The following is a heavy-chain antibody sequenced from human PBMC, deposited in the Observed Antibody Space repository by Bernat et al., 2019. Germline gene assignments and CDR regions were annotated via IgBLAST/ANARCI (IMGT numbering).Heavy chain of an antibody. D-gene: IGHD6-13*01. CDR1: GFTFSSYG. J-gene: IGHJ6*02. CDR3: ARELFGSSWYSDDYYYYGMDV. V-gene: IGHV3-33*01. Sequence: QVQLVESGGGVVQPGRSLRLSCAASGFTFSSYGMHWVRQAPGKGLEWVAVIWYGGSNKYYADSVKGRFTISRDNSKNTLYLQMNSLRAEDTAVYYCARELFGSSWYSDDYYYYGMDVWGQGTTVTVSS. CDR2: IWYGGSNK.